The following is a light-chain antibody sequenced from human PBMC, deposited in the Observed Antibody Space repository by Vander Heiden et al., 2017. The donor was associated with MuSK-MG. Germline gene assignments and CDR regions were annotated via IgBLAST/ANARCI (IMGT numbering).Light chain of an antibody. CDR2: DVS. CDR3: SSYTSSSTGV. Sequence: QSALTQPASVSGSPGQSITISCTGTSSDVGGYNYVSWYQQHPGKAPKLMIYDVSKRPSGVSNRFSGSKSGNTASLTISGRQAEDEADYYCSSYTSSSTGVFGGGTKLTVL. CDR1: SSDVGGYNY. V-gene: IGLV2-14*03. J-gene: IGLJ2*01.